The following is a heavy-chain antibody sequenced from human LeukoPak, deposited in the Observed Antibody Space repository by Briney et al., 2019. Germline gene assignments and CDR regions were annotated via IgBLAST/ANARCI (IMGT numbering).Heavy chain of an antibody. CDR3: ARGNWNYASFWFDP. Sequence: SETLSLTCTASGGSISSYYWSWIRQPPGKGLGWIGYISYSGSTNYNPSLKSRVSISVETSKNQFSLKLSSVTAAGTAVYYCARGNWNYASFWFDPWGQGTLVTVSS. CDR2: ISYSGST. D-gene: IGHD1-7*01. CDR1: GGSISSYY. V-gene: IGHV4-59*01. J-gene: IGHJ5*02.